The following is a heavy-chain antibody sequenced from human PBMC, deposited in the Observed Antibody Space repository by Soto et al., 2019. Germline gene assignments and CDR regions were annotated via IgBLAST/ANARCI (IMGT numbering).Heavy chain of an antibody. V-gene: IGHV5-10-1*01. CDR2: IDPSDSQT. J-gene: IGHJ4*02. D-gene: IGHD3-22*01. CDR3: ARQIYYSDTGPNFQYYFDS. Sequence: LGESVKISCKGSGYSFTSYLISWVRQMAGKGLEWVGRIDPSDSQTYYSPSFRGHVTISVTQSITTVFLQRSSLRASDTAMYYCARQIYYSDTGPNFQYYFDSWAQGTPVTLSS. CDR1: GYSFTSYL.